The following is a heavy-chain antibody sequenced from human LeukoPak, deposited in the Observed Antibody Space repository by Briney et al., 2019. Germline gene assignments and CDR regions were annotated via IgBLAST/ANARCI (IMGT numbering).Heavy chain of an antibody. CDR2: IKPDGSDK. CDR3: VRAGSAAD. D-gene: IGHD6-13*01. Sequence: GGSLRLSCAASGFIFSTDWMTWVRQAPGQGLESVANIKPDGSDKHYVESVKGRFTISRDNAKNSLHLQLNSLRAEDTAVYHCVRAGSAADWGQGTLVTVSS. J-gene: IGHJ4*02. CDR1: GFIFSTDW. V-gene: IGHV3-7*01.